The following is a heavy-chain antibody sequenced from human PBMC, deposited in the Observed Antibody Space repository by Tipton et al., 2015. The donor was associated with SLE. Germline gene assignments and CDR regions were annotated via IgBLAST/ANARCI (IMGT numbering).Heavy chain of an antibody. Sequence: LRLSCTVSDGSIRSTNYYWGWIRQPPGKGLEWIGEINHSGSTKYNPSLKSRVTMSVDTSKNQFSLRLNSVTAADTAVYYCARRCGMGLYRWGQGTLVTVSS. V-gene: IGHV4-39*07. CDR1: DGSIRSTNYY. CDR3: ARRCGMGLYR. D-gene: IGHD3-3*01. J-gene: IGHJ4*02. CDR2: INHSGST.